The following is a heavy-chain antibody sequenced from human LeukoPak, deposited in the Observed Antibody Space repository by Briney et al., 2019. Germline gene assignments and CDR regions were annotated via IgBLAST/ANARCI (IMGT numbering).Heavy chain of an antibody. CDR3: ARDLIASRPGWFDP. D-gene: IGHD6-6*01. CDR1: GYTFTAYG. CDR2: ISAYNGDT. Sequence: GASVKVSCKASGYTFTAYGVSWVRQAPGQGLEWMGWISAYNGDTTYAQTLQGRVTMTTDTSTSTAYMELRSLRSDDTAIYFCARDLIASRPGWFDPWGQGILVTVSS. J-gene: IGHJ5*02. V-gene: IGHV1-18*01.